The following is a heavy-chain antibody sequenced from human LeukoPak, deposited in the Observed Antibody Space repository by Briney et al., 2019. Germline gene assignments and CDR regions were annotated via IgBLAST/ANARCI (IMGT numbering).Heavy chain of an antibody. J-gene: IGHJ5*02. CDR3: ARAGLRIAVAGTLRYNWFDP. V-gene: IGHV1-8*03. Sequence: ASVKVSCKASGYTFTSYDINWVRQATGQGLEWMGWMNTNSGNTGYAQKFKGRVTITRNTSISTAYMELSSLRSEDTAVYYCARAGLRIAVAGTLRYNWFDPWGQGTLVTVSS. CDR2: MNTNSGNT. D-gene: IGHD6-19*01. CDR1: GYTFTSYD.